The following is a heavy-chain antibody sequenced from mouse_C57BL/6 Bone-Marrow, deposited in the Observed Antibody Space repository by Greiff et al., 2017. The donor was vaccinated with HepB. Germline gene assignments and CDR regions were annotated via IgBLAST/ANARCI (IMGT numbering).Heavy chain of an antibody. D-gene: IGHD1-1*01. CDR2: ISSGGDYI. CDR1: GFTFSSYA. Sequence: EVKLQESGEGLVKPGGSLKLSCAASGFTFSSYAMSWVRQTPEKRLEWVAYISSGGDYIYYADTVKGRFTISRDNARNTLYLQMSSLKSEDTAMYYCTRVEKGRYYAMDYWGQGTSVTVSS. CDR3: TRVEKGRYYAMDY. J-gene: IGHJ4*01. V-gene: IGHV5-9-1*02.